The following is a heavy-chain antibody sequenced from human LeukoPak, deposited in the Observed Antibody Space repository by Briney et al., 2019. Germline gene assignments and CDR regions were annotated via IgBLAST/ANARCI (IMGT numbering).Heavy chain of an antibody. Sequence: ASVKVSCTASGYTFTSYGISWVRQAPGQGLEWMGWIGAYNGNTNYAQKLQGRVTTTTDTSTSTAYMELRSLRSDDTAVYYCPRAGAAGNFDYWGQGTLVTVSS. CDR3: PRAGAAGNFDY. CDR2: IGAYNGNT. D-gene: IGHD6-13*01. CDR1: GYTFTSYG. V-gene: IGHV1-18*01. J-gene: IGHJ4*02.